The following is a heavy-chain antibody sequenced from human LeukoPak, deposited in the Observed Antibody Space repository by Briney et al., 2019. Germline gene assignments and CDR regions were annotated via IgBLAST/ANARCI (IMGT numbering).Heavy chain of an antibody. D-gene: IGHD3-3*01. CDR1: GGSISSGGYY. CDR2: IYYSVST. J-gene: IGHJ5*02. Sequence: PSETLSLTCTVSGGSISSGGYYWSWIRQHPGKGLEWIGYIYYSVSTYYNPSLKSRVTISVDTSKNQISLKLSSVTAADTAVYYCARETHYDFWSGYLGLYNWFDPWGQGTLVTVSS. CDR3: ARETHYDFWSGYLGLYNWFDP. V-gene: IGHV4-31*03.